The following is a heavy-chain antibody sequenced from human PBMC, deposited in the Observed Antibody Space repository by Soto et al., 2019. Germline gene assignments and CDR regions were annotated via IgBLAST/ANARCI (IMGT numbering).Heavy chain of an antibody. J-gene: IGHJ3*02. CDR2: ISSSSSYI. V-gene: IGHV3-21*01. Sequence: EVQLVESGGGLVKPGGSLRLSCAASGFTFSSYSMNWVRQAPGKGLEWVSSISSSSSYIYYADSVKGRFTISRDNAKNSRYLQMNSLRAEDTAVYYCAREYCSGGSCYPHDAFDIWGQGTMVTVSS. CDR3: AREYCSGGSCYPHDAFDI. CDR1: GFTFSSYS. D-gene: IGHD2-15*01.